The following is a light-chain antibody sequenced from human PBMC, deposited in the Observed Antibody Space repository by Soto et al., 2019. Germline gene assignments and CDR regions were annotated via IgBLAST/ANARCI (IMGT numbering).Light chain of an antibody. Sequence: DIQMTQSPSSLSASVGDRVTITCRASQTISSYLNWYQQTPGKDPKLLIYAASSLQSGVPSRFSGSGSGTDFTLTISSLQPADFATYYCQQSYSTPLTFGGGTKVEI. CDR3: QQSYSTPLT. CDR1: QTISSY. J-gene: IGKJ4*01. CDR2: AAS. V-gene: IGKV1-39*01.